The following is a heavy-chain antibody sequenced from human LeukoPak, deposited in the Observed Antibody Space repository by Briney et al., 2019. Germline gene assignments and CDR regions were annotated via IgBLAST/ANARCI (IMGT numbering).Heavy chain of an antibody. J-gene: IGHJ2*01. CDR2: IRSKAYGGTT. Sequence: PGGSLRLSCAASGFTFSSYWMSWFRQAPGKGLEWVGFIRSKAYGGTTEYAASVKGRFTISRDDSKSIAYLQMNSLKTEDTAVYYCTREKLLWSGELLYRWYFDLWGRGTLDTVSS. CDR3: TREKLLWSGELLYRWYFDL. D-gene: IGHD3-10*01. CDR1: GFTFSSYW. V-gene: IGHV3-49*03.